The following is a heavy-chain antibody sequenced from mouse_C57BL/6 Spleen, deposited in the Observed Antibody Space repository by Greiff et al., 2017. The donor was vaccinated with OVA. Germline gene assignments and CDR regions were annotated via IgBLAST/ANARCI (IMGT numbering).Heavy chain of an antibody. V-gene: IGHV5-16*01. Sequence: EVQLVESEGGLVQPGRSMKLSCTASGFTFSDYYMAWVRQVPEKGLEWVANINYDGSSTYYLDSLKSRFIISRDNAKNILYLQMSSLKSEDTATYYCARDSDYYGSSWGGNAMDYWGQGTSVTVSS. D-gene: IGHD1-1*01. CDR1: GFTFSDYY. CDR3: ARDSDYYGSSWGGNAMDY. J-gene: IGHJ4*01. CDR2: INYDGSST.